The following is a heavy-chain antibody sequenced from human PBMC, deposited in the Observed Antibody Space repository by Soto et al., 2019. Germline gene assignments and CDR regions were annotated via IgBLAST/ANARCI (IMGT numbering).Heavy chain of an antibody. V-gene: IGHV4-4*02. CDR2: MHHIGST. D-gene: IGHD5-12*01. CDR1: GGSITNNNW. CDR3: TKNSAYALDY. J-gene: IGHJ4*02. Sequence: QVQLQESGPGLVKPSETLSHTCDVSGGSITNNNWWSWVRQPPGEGLEWIGEMHHIGSTNYNPSLKTRVTMSVDTSKNQFFVKLNSVTAADTAVYYCTKNSAYALDYWGQGTLVTVSS.